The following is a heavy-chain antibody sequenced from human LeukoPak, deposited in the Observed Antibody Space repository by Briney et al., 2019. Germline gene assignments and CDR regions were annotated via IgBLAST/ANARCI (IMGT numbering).Heavy chain of an antibody. V-gene: IGHV1-2*02. CDR3: AREIGVATINGY. CDR2: INPNSGGT. CDR1: GYTFTGYY. D-gene: IGHD5-12*01. J-gene: IGHJ4*02. Sequence: ASVKVSCKASGYTFTGYYMHWVRQAPGQGLEWMGWINPNSGGTNYAQKFQGRVTMTRDTSISTAYMELSRLRSDDTAVYYRAREIGVATINGYWGQGTLVTVSS.